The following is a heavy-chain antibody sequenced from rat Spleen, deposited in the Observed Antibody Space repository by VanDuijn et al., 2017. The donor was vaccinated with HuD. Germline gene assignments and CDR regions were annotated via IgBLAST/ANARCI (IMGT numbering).Heavy chain of an antibody. Sequence: EVQLVESDGGLVQPGKSLKLSCAASGFTLSDHFMAWVRQAPTKGLEWVATINYDGGTPYYRDSVKGRFTISRDNAQNTLYLQMNSLRPEETATYYCTRGRSFREGIRGPFDYWGQGVMVTVSS. CDR2: INYDGGTP. CDR1: GFTLSDHF. V-gene: IGHV5-29*01. J-gene: IGHJ2*01. CDR3: TRGRSFREGIRGPFDY. D-gene: IGHD4-3*01.